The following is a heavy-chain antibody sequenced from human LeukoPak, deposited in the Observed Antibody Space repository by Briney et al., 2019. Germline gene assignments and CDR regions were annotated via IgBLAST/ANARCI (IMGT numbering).Heavy chain of an antibody. CDR2: IKQDGGTK. Sequence: PGGSLRLSCAASGFTVSSSYISWVRQAPGKGLEWVANIKQDGGTKHYADSLRGRFTISRDNPKNSLYLQMNSLRSDDTALYYCARDTVGSLDYWGQGILVTVAS. D-gene: IGHD2-8*02. J-gene: IGHJ4*02. V-gene: IGHV3-7*01. CDR3: ARDTVGSLDY. CDR1: GFTVSSSY.